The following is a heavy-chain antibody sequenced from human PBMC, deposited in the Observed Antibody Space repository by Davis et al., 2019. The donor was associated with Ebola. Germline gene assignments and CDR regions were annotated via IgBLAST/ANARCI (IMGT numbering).Heavy chain of an antibody. J-gene: IGHJ6*03. CDR2: IRYDGSNK. Sequence: PGGSLRLSCAASGFTFSRYGMHWVRQAPGKGLEWVAFIRYDGSNKYYADSVKGRFTISRDNSKNTLYLKMNSLRAEDTAVYYCAKDRGYDFWSGYYEHDYYYSMAVWGKGTTVTVSS. D-gene: IGHD3-3*01. CDR1: GFTFSRYG. CDR3: AKDRGYDFWSGYYEHDYYYSMAV. V-gene: IGHV3-30*02.